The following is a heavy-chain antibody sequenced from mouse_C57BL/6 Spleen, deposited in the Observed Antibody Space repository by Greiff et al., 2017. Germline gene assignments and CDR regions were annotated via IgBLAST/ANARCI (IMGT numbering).Heavy chain of an antibody. CDR3: ARVITTVVPYYFDY. V-gene: IGHV1-81*01. J-gene: IGHJ2*01. CDR1: GYTFTSYG. D-gene: IGHD1-1*01. CDR2: IYPRSGNT. Sequence: VKLVESGAELARPGASVKLSCKASGYTFTSYGISWVKQRTGQGLEWIGEIYPRSGNTYYNEKFKGKATLTADKSSSTAYMELRSLTSEDSAVYFCARVITTVVPYYFDYWGQGTTLTVSS.